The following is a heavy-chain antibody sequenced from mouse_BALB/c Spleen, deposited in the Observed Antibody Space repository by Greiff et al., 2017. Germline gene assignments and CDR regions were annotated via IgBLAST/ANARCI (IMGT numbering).Heavy chain of an antibody. CDR3: ARTADLGYAMDY. D-gene: IGHD2-4*01. Sequence: QVQLQQPGAELVKPGASVKLSCKASGYTFTSYWMHWVKQRPGQGLEWIGEINPSNGRTNYNEKFKSKATLTVDKSSSTAYMQLSSLTSEDSAVYYCARTADLGYAMDYWGQGTSVTVSS. CDR2: INPSNGRT. CDR1: GYTFTSYW. J-gene: IGHJ4*01. V-gene: IGHV1S81*02.